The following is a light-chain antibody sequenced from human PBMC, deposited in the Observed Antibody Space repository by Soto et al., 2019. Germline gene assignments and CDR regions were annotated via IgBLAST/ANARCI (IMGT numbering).Light chain of an antibody. Sequence: QSVLTQPASVSGSPGQSITISCTGTSSDVGSYNYVSWFQQHPGKAPKVMIYDVSNRPSGVSNRFSGSKSGNTASLTISGLQAEDEADYYCSSYASSSTLEVLFGGGTKVTVL. V-gene: IGLV2-14*01. J-gene: IGLJ2*01. CDR3: SSYASSSTLEVL. CDR2: DVS. CDR1: SSDVGSYNY.